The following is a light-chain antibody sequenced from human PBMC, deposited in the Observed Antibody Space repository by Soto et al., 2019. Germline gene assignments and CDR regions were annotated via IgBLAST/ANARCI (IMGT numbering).Light chain of an antibody. V-gene: IGLV1-44*01. CDR2: STN. CDR1: KSNIGGNT. J-gene: IGLJ2*01. CDR3: AAWDDSRNGVI. Sequence: QSVLTQPPSTSGTPGRRVTISCSGSKSNIGGNTVNWYQQLPGTAPKLLIFSTNQRPSGVPDRFSGSKSDTSASLAISGLRSEDEAHYYCAAWDDSRNGVIFGGGTKLTVL.